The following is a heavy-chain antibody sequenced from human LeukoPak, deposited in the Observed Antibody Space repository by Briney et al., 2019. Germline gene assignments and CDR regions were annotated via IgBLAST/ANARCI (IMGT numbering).Heavy chain of an antibody. D-gene: IGHD6-13*01. CDR2: ISAYNGNT. V-gene: IGHV1-18*01. Sequence: ASVKVSCKASGYTFTSYGISWVRQAPGQGLEWMGWISAYNGNTNYAQKLQGRVTMTTDTSTSTAYMELRSLRSDDTAVYYCAREVGVAGKPQFDYWGQGTLVTVSS. CDR3: AREVGVAGKPQFDY. CDR1: GYTFTSYG. J-gene: IGHJ4*02.